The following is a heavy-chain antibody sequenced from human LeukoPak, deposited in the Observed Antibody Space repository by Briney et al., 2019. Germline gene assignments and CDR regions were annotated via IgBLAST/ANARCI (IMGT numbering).Heavy chain of an antibody. CDR3: ARDPTVVTGGGYFDY. D-gene: IGHD4-23*01. Sequence: GGSLRLSCAASGFTVSSNYMSWVRQAPGKGLEWVSVIYSGGSTYYADSVKGRFTISRDNSKNTLYPQMNSLRAEDTAVYYCARDPTVVTGGGYFDYWGQGTLVTVSS. V-gene: IGHV3-66*02. J-gene: IGHJ4*02. CDR1: GFTVSSNY. CDR2: IYSGGST.